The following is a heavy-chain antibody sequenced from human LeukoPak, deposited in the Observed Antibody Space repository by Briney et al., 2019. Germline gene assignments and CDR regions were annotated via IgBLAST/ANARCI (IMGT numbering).Heavy chain of an antibody. Sequence: DSVKVSCKASGYTFTGYYMHWVRQAPGQGLEWMGLINPTGGSTGYAQKFQGRVTMTRDMSTSTDYMELSSLRSEDTAIYYCARDNSVGDNAWWFDPWGQGTLVTVSS. CDR2: INPTGGST. CDR1: GYTFTGYY. J-gene: IGHJ5*02. V-gene: IGHV1-46*01. D-gene: IGHD1-26*01. CDR3: ARDNSVGDNAWWFDP.